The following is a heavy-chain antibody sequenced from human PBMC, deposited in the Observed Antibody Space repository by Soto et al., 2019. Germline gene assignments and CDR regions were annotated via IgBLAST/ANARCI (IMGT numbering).Heavy chain of an antibody. D-gene: IGHD5-18*01. J-gene: IGHJ4*02. CDR3: AREPMDTAMVMGGWFDY. V-gene: IGHV4-31*03. CDR2: IYYSGST. Sequence: QVQLQESGPGLVKPSQTLSLTCTVSGGSISSGGYYWSWIRQHPGKGLEWIGYIYYSGSTYYNPSLTSRVTISVDTSKNLFSLKLSSVTAADTAVYYCAREPMDTAMVMGGWFDYWGQGTLVTVSS. CDR1: GGSISSGGYY.